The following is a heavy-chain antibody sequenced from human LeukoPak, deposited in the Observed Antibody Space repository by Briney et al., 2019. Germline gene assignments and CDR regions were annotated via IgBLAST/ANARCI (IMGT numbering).Heavy chain of an antibody. V-gene: IGHV3-11*05. CDR3: ASELRNGPGY. Sequence: GGSPSLSCAASGFRYSDYYMSWIRQAPGKGLEWVSYITSSGTYTDYIDSVRGRFTISRDNANNSLFLHMSSLRAEDTAVYYCASELRNGPGYWDRATLVTVSS. J-gene: IGHJ1*01. CDR2: ITSSGTYT. D-gene: IGHD1-1*01. CDR1: GFRYSDYY.